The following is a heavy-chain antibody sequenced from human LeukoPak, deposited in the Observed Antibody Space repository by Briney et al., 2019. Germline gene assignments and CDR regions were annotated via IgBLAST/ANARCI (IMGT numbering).Heavy chain of an antibody. CDR1: GYTITSYD. V-gene: IGHV1-8*03. D-gene: IGHD3-22*01. CDR2: MNPNSGNT. Sequence: ASVKVSCKASGYTITSYDINWVRQATGQGLEWMGWMNPNSGNTGYAQKFQGRVTITRNTSISTAYMELSSLRSEDTAVYYCARGKHGYYDSSGYYYYYMDVWGKGTTVTVSS. CDR3: ARGKHGYYDSSGYYYYYMDV. J-gene: IGHJ6*03.